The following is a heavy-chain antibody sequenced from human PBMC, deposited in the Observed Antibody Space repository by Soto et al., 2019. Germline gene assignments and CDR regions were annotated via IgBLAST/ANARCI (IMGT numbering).Heavy chain of an antibody. CDR3: ARAVGRVGKRYYYYGMDV. CDR1: GYSFTAYY. CDR2: INPDSGGT. J-gene: IGHJ6*02. Sequence: GASVKVSCKASGYSFTAYYIHWVRQAPGQGLEWMGWINPDSGGTDYAQKFEGWVTLTRDTSIDTVYMELTRLKSNDTAVYYCARAVGRVGKRYYYYGMDVWGQGTTVTVSS. V-gene: IGHV1-2*04. D-gene: IGHD1-1*01.